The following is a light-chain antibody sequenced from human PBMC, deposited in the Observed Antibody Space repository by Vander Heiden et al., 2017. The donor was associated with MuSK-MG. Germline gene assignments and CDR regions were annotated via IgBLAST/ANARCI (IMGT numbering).Light chain of an antibody. V-gene: IGKV1-39*01. CDR1: QSIRTY. J-gene: IGKJ4*01. Sequence: DIQMTQSPSSLSASVGDRVTITCWASQSIRTYLNLYQQKPGKAPKLLIFAASNLQSGVPSTFSGSGSGTDFTLTISSLQPDDFAVYYCQQSHSIPLTFGGGTKVEMK. CDR3: QQSHSIPLT. CDR2: AAS.